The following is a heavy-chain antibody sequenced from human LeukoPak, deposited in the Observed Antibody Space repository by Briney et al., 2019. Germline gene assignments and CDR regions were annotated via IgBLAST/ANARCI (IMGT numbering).Heavy chain of an antibody. CDR1: GFTFSSYG. D-gene: IGHD6-19*01. CDR3: ARESIAVAGKV. Sequence: GGSLRLSCAASGFTFSSYGMHWVRQAPGKGLEWVAVISYDGSNKYYADSVKGRFTISRDNSKNTLYLQMNSLRAEDTAVYYCARESIAVAGKVWGQGTLVTVSS. V-gene: IGHV3-30*03. CDR2: ISYDGSNK. J-gene: IGHJ4*02.